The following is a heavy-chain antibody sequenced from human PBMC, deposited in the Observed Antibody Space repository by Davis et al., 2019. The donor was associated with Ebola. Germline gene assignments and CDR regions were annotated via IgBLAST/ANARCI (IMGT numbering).Heavy chain of an antibody. CDR3: AREAMIVVVITDYYYYGMDV. Sequence: SVKVSCKASGGSVSTDAISWVRQAPGQGLEWMGWISAYNGNTNYAQKFQGRVTITADKSTSTAYMELSSLRSEDTAVYYCAREAMIVVVITDYYYYGMDVWGKGTTVTVSS. J-gene: IGHJ6*04. V-gene: IGHV1-69*10. CDR2: ISAYNGNT. D-gene: IGHD3-22*01. CDR1: GGSVSTDA.